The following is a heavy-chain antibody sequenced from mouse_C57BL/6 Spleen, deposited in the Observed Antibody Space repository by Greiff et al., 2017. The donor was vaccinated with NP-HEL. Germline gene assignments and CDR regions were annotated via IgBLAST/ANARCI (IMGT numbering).Heavy chain of an antibody. Sequence: VQLQQSGAELVKPGASVKLSCKASGYTFTSYWMHWVKQRPGQGLEWIGMIHPNSGSTNYNEKFKSKATLTVDKSSSTAYMQLSSLTSEDSAVYYCARKVTTVVEGYFDVWGTGTTVTVSS. CDR3: ARKVTTVVEGYFDV. CDR1: GYTFTSYW. CDR2: IHPNSGST. J-gene: IGHJ1*03. V-gene: IGHV1-64*01. D-gene: IGHD1-1*01.